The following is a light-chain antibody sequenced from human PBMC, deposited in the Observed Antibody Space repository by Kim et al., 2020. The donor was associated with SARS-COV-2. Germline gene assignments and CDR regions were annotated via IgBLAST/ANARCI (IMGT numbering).Light chain of an antibody. V-gene: IGLV2-14*04. CDR2: DVD. CDR1: RSDLAAYNF. Sequence: GQPFTTSCPAPRSDLAAYNFASWYQQHPGEAPKVIIYDVDNRPSGVSNRFSGSKSGNTASLTISEVQAEDEADYYCSSFRSGNTLLFGGGTQLTVL. J-gene: IGLJ3*02. CDR3: SSFRSGNTLL.